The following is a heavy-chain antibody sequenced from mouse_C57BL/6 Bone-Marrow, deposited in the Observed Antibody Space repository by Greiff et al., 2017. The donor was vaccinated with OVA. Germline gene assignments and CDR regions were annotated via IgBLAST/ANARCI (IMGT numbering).Heavy chain of an antibody. V-gene: IGHV1-63*01. CDR3: ARDYSNYPFDY. CDR2: IYPGSGST. J-gene: IGHJ2*01. D-gene: IGHD2-5*01. CDR1: GYTFTNYW. Sequence: QVQLQQSGAELVRPGTSVKMSCKASGYTFTNYWIGWAKQRPGHGLEWIGDIYPGSGSTNYNEKFKSKATLTVDTSSSTAYMQLSSLTSEDSAVYYCARDYSNYPFDYWGQGTTLTVSS.